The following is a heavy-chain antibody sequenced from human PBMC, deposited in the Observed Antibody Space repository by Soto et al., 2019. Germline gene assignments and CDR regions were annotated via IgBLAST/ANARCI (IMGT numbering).Heavy chain of an antibody. J-gene: IGHJ4*02. Sequence: LRLSCAASGFTFSSYSMNWVRQAPGKGLEWVSSISSSSSYIYYADSVKGRFTISRDNAKNSLYLQMNSLRAEDTAVYYCARDHTPLPPWHVGSSWSTSDYWGQGTLVTVSS. CDR2: ISSSSSYI. CDR1: GFTFSSYS. D-gene: IGHD6-13*01. V-gene: IGHV3-21*01. CDR3: ARDHTPLPPWHVGSSWSTSDY.